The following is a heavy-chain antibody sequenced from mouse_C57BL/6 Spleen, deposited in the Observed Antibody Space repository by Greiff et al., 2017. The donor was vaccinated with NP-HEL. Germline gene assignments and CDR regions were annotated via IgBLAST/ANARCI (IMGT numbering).Heavy chain of an antibody. D-gene: IGHD1-1*01. V-gene: IGHV1-50*01. J-gene: IGHJ2*01. CDR1: GYTFTSYW. CDR2: IDPSDSYT. Sequence: VQLQQPGAELVKPGASVKLSCKASGYTFTSYWMQWVKQRPGQGLEWIGEIDPSDSYTNYNQKFKGKATLTVDTSSSTAYMQLSSLTSEDSAVYYCARGGYYGSSTYYFDYWGQGTTLTVSS. CDR3: ARGGYYGSSTYYFDY.